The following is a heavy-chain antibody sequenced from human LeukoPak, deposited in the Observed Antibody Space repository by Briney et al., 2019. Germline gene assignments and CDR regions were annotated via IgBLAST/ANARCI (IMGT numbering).Heavy chain of an antibody. CDR3: ARESVFSPYVAFDF. Sequence: PGGSLRLSCAASGFTFSSYWIHWVRHAQGKRQVWVSRSNSDGSSTSYADSVKGRFTIFRDNAKNTLYLQMNSLRAESTAVYYCARESVFSPYVAFDFWGQGKMVTVSS. CDR1: GFTFSSYW. D-gene: IGHD3-10*02. V-gene: IGHV3-74*01. J-gene: IGHJ3*01. CDR2: SNSDGSST.